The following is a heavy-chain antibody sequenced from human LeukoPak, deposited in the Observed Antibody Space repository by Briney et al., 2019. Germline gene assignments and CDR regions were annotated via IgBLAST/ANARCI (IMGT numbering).Heavy chain of an antibody. J-gene: IGHJ4*02. Sequence: GGSLRLSCAASGFTFSSYTMTWVRQAPGKGLEWVSYITSTSSGIFYADSVKGRFTISRDNARNSLYLQMNSLRVEDTAVYYCARDTSAERGQQLANWGQGALVIVSA. V-gene: IGHV3-48*04. D-gene: IGHD6-13*01. CDR1: GFTFSSYT. CDR3: ARDTSAERGQQLAN. CDR2: ITSTSSGI.